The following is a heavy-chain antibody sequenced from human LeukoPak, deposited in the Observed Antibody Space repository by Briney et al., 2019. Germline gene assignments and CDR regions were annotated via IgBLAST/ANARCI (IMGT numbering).Heavy chain of an antibody. CDR2: IYTSGST. J-gene: IGHJ5*02. CDR1: GGSISSYD. CDR3: ARDGLEYSFQDP. V-gene: IGHV4-4*07. Sequence: SETLCLTCAVSGGSISSYDWSCIRQPAGQGLEWMGRIYTSGSTDYNPSLKSRVTMSVDTSKNQFSLKLSAVTAADTAVYYCARDGLEYSFQDPWGQGTLVTVSS. D-gene: IGHD6-6*01.